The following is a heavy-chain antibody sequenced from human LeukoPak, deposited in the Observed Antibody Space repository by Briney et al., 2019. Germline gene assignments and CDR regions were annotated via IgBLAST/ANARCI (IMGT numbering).Heavy chain of an antibody. CDR2: IYYSGST. J-gene: IGHJ4*02. Sequence: PSETLSLTCTVSGGSISSYYWSWLRQPPGKGLEWIGYIYYSGSTNYNPSLKSRVTISVDTSKNQFSLKLSSVTAADTAVYYCARAGAPAQIDYWGQGTLVTVSS. CDR1: GGSISSYY. D-gene: IGHD1-26*01. V-gene: IGHV4-59*01. CDR3: ARAGAPAQIDY.